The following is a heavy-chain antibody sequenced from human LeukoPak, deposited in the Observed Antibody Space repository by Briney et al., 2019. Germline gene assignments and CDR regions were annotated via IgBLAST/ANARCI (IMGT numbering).Heavy chain of an antibody. CDR1: GFTFDDYA. D-gene: IGHD3-16*01. CDR3: ARDTVWGLFDY. Sequence: GGSLRLSCAASGFTFDDYAMHWVRQAPGKGLEWVSGISWNSGSIGYADSVKGRFTISRDNAKNTLYLQMNSLRAEDTAVYYCARDTVWGLFDYWGQGTLVTVSS. J-gene: IGHJ4*02. V-gene: IGHV3-9*01. CDR2: ISWNSGSI.